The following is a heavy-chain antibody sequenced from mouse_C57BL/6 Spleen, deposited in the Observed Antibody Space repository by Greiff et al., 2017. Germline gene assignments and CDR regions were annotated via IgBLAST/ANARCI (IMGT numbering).Heavy chain of an antibody. V-gene: IGHV1-55*01. D-gene: IGHD1-1*01. CDR3: ARSTISYGSSYDY. CDR1: GYTFTSYW. J-gene: IGHJ2*01. CDR2: IYPGSGST. Sequence: QVQLQQPGAELVKPGASVKMSCKASGYTFTSYWITWVKQRPGQGLEWIGDIYPGSGSTNYNEKFKSKATLTVDTSSSTAYMQLSSLTSEDSAVYYCARSTISYGSSYDYWGQGTTLTVSS.